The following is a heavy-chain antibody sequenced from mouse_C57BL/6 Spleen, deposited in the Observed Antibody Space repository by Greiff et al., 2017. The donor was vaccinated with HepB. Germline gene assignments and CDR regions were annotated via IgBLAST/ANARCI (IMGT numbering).Heavy chain of an antibody. CDR2: INPNNGGT. CDR3: AREQYGSSYAWFAY. D-gene: IGHD1-1*01. V-gene: IGHV1-26*01. J-gene: IGHJ3*01. Sequence: EVQLQQSGPELVKPGASVKISCKASGYTFTDYYMNWVKQSHGKSLEWIGDINPNNGGTSYNQKFKGKATLTVDKSSSTAYMELRSLTSEDSAVYYCAREQYGSSYAWFAYWGQGTLGTVSA. CDR1: GYTFTDYY.